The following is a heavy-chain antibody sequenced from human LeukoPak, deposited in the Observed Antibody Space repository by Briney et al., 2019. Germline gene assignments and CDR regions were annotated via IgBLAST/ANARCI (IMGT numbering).Heavy chain of an antibody. CDR3: AGDGVDTAMVGGY. CDR1: GGSISSYY. CDR2: IYYSGST. V-gene: IGHV4-59*01. Sequence: SETLSLTCTVSGGSISSYYWSWIRQPPGKGLEWIGYIYYSGSTDYNPSLKSRVTISVDTSKNQFSLKLSSVTAADTAVYYCAGDGVDTAMVGGYWGQGTLVTVSS. J-gene: IGHJ4*02. D-gene: IGHD5-18*01.